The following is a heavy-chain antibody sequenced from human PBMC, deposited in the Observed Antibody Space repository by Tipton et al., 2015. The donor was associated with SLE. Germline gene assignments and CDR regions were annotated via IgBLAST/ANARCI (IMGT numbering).Heavy chain of an antibody. Sequence: SLRLSCAASGFTFSSYAMSWVRQTPGKGLEWVSAISGSGGSTYYADSVKGRFTISRDNSKNTLYLQMNSLRAEDTAVYYCAKDNGVWGSYRWYYYMDVWGKGTTVTVSS. CDR1: GFTFSSYA. V-gene: IGHV3-23*01. CDR2: ISGSGGST. D-gene: IGHD3-16*02. CDR3: AKDNGVWGSYRWYYYMDV. J-gene: IGHJ6*03.